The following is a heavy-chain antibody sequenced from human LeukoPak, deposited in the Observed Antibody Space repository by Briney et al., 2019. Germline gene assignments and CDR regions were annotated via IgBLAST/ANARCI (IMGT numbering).Heavy chain of an antibody. V-gene: IGHV4-59*01. CDR2: IYYSGST. J-gene: IGHJ4*02. Sequence: SETLSLTCTLSGGSISSYYWSWIRQPPGKGLEWIGYIYYSGSTNYNPSLKSRVTISVDTSKNQFSLKLSSVTAADTAVYYCARDSYSSGWRETFDYWGQGTLVTVSS. D-gene: IGHD6-19*01. CDR3: ARDSYSSGWRETFDY. CDR1: GGSISSYY.